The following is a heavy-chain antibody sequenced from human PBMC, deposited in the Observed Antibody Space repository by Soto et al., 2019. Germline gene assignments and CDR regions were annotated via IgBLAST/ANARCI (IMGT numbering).Heavy chain of an antibody. V-gene: IGHV1-69*13. J-gene: IGHJ3*02. CDR1: GGTFSSYA. CDR2: IIPIFGTA. Sequence: SVKVSCKASGGTFSSYAISWVRQAPGQGLEWMGGIIPIFGTANYARKFQGRVTITADESTSTAYMELSSLRSEDTAVYYCARESTVFDAFDIWGQGTTVTVSS. CDR3: ARESTVFDAFDI. D-gene: IGHD4-17*01.